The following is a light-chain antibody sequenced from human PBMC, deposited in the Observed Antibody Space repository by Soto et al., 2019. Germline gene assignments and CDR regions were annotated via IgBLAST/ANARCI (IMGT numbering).Light chain of an antibody. CDR1: QPISTY. CDR2: AAS. J-gene: IGKJ1*01. CDR3: HQRKSWPRT. V-gene: IGKV1-39*01. Sequence: DIQMTQSPSSLSASVGDRVTITCRASQPISTYLNWFQQKPGKAPKLLIYAASTLQSGVPSRFSGSGSGTEFTLAISTLEPEDLAVYYCHQRKSWPRTFGQGTKVDIK.